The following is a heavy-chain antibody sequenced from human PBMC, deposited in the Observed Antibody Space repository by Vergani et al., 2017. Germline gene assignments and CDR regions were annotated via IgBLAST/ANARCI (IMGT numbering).Heavy chain of an antibody. J-gene: IGHJ4*02. CDR2: ISASGAPT. CDR1: GFIFSTYA. D-gene: IGHD6-13*01. CDR3: ARSDHRAAGTDY. Sequence: EVQLLESGGDLVQPGGSLRLSCTASGFIFSTYAMSWVRQAPGKGLEWVSGISASGAPTYYADSVKGRVTIPRDNAKNSLYLQMNSLRAEDTAVYYCARSDHRAAGTDYWGQGTLVTVSS. V-gene: IGHV3-23*01.